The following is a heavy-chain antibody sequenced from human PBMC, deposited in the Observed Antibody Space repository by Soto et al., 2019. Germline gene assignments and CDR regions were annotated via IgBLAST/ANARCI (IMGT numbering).Heavy chain of an antibody. CDR2: IYHSGST. J-gene: IGHJ4*02. D-gene: IGHD1-1*01. CDR3: ARDLSSPIYEWNGNFDY. Sequence: PSETLSLTCAVSGYSLSSGYYWGWIRQPPGKGLEWIGSIYHSGSTYYNPSLKSRVIISIDTSKNQFSLKLSSVTAADTAVYFCARDLSSPIYEWNGNFDYWGQGTLVTVSS. CDR1: GYSLSSGYY. V-gene: IGHV4-38-2*02.